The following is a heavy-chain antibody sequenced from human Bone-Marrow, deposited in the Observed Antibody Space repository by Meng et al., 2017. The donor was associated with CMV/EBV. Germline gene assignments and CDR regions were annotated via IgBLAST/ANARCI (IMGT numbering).Heavy chain of an antibody. D-gene: IGHD3-3*01. Sequence: SLKISCAASGFTFDDYAMHWVRQAPGKGLEWVSSISWNSGIIGYADSVKGRFTISRDNAKNSLYLQMDSLRAEDTAVYYCARDRGWYDFWSGYTVGAFDIWGQGTMVTVSS. J-gene: IGHJ3*02. V-gene: IGHV3-9*01. CDR1: GFTFDDYA. CDR3: ARDRGWYDFWSGYTVGAFDI. CDR2: ISWNSGII.